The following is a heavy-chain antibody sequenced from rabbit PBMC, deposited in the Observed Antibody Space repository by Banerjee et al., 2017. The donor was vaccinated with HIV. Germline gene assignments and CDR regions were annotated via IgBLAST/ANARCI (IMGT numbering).Heavy chain of an antibody. Sequence: QSLEESGGDLVKPGTSLTLTCTASGFDFSSGYDMCWVRQAPGKGLEWIACVDVGWTGDTHYASWAKGRFTISKTSSTTVTLQMTSLTAADTATYFCARRDAGGAGYGYATFNLWGPGTLVTVS. CDR2: VDVGWTGDT. CDR1: GFDFSSGYD. D-gene: IGHD6-1*01. J-gene: IGHJ4*01. V-gene: IGHV1S40*01. CDR3: ARRDAGGAGYGYATFNL.